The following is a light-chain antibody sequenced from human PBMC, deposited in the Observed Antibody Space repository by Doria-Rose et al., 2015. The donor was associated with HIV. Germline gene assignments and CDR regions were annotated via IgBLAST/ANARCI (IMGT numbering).Light chain of an antibody. CDR2: DGS. CDR1: QSFSSTY. Sequence: TQSPGTLSLSPGERATLSCRASQSFSSTYLAWYQQKPGQAPSLLIYDGSTRATGIPDRFSASGSGTDFTLTVNRLEHEDFALYYCHQYGTSRTFGQGTKVEI. V-gene: IGKV3-20*01. CDR3: HQYGTSRT. J-gene: IGKJ1*01.